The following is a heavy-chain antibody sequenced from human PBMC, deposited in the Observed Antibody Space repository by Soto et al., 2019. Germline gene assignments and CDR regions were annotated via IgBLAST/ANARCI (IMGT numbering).Heavy chain of an antibody. CDR3: ARSLWFGELVWRYFDL. D-gene: IGHD3-10*01. CDR1: GGSISSGDYY. Sequence: PSETLSLTCTVSGGSISSGDYYWSWIRQPPGKGLEWIGYIYYSGSTYYNPSLKSRVTISVDTSKNQFSLKLSSVTAADTAVYYCARSLWFGELVWRYFDLWGRGTLVTVS. V-gene: IGHV4-30-4*01. J-gene: IGHJ2*01. CDR2: IYYSGST.